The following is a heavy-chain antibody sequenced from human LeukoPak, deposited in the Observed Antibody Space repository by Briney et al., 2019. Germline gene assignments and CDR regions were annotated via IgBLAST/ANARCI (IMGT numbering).Heavy chain of an antibody. J-gene: IGHJ5*02. CDR3: ARCITTYYYDSSGYYPTWFDP. CDR1: GDSVSSNSAA. V-gene: IGHV6-1*01. D-gene: IGHD3-22*01. CDR2: TYYRSKWYN. Sequence: SQTLSLTCAISGDSVSSNSAAWNWIRQSPSRGLEWLGRTYYRSKWYNDYAVSVKSRITINPDTSKNQFSLKLSSVTAADTAVYYCARCITTYYYDSSGYYPTWFDPWGQGTLVTVSS.